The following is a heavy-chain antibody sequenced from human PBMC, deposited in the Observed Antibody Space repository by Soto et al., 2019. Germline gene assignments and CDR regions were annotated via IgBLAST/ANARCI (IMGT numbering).Heavy chain of an antibody. Sequence: SDTLSLTCTVSGYSISSGSYLAWILQPPWKGPEWIASIYHGGTTFYNPSLKSRITISVDTSNNQFSLKLTSVTAADTAVYYCARVHVMVVAGSTFDYWGHGTLVTVS. CDR1: GYSISSGSY. CDR3: ARVHVMVVAGSTFDY. V-gene: IGHV4-38-2*02. J-gene: IGHJ4*01. CDR2: IYHGGTT. D-gene: IGHD6-19*01.